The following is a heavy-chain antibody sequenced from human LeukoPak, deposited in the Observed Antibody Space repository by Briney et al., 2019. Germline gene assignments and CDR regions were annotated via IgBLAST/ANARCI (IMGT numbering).Heavy chain of an antibody. CDR3: ITPLPYSAQ. CDR2: IKPKTDGETT. V-gene: IGHV3-15*01. Sequence: PGGSLRLSCAASGFTFSSYWMSWVRQAPGKELEWVGRIKPKTDGETTEYAAPVKGRFSISRDDSKNMLYLQMNSLKTEDTAVYYCITPLPYSAQGGQGTLVTVSS. J-gene: IGHJ4*02. D-gene: IGHD2-21*01. CDR1: GFTFSSYW.